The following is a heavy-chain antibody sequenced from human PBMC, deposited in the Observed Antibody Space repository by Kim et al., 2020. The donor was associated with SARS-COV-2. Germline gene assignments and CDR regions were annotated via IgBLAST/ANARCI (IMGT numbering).Heavy chain of an antibody. V-gene: IGHV1-69*13. CDR2: IIPIFGTA. Sequence: SVKVSCKASGGTFSSYAISWVRQAPGQGLEWMGGIIPIFGTANYAQKFQGRVTITADESTSTAYMELSSLRSEDTAVYYCARDLPNYYGSGSYSDWFDPWGQGTLVTVSS. J-gene: IGHJ5*02. D-gene: IGHD3-10*01. CDR1: GGTFSSYA. CDR3: ARDLPNYYGSGSYSDWFDP.